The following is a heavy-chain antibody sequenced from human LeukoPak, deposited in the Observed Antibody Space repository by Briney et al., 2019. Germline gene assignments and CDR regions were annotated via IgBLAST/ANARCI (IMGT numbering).Heavy chain of an antibody. D-gene: IGHD1-26*01. CDR2: ISSSSSTI. J-gene: IGHJ4*02. Sequence: PTGGSLRLSCAASGFTFSSYSMNWVRQAPGKGLEWVSYISSSSSTIYYADSVKGRFTISRDNAKNSLYLQMNSLRAEDTAVYYCARDSLVPRIVGAKVLPDYWGQGTLVTVSS. V-gene: IGHV3-48*01. CDR3: ARDSLVPRIVGAKVLPDY. CDR1: GFTFSSYS.